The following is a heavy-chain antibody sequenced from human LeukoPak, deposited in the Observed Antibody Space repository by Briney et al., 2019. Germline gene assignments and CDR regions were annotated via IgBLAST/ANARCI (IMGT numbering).Heavy chain of an antibody. CDR3: ARASARYSYGYGGYYFGY. CDR2: IIPIFGTA. D-gene: IGHD5-18*01. Sequence: ASVKVSCKASGGTFGSYAISWVRQAPGQGLEWMGGIIPIFGTANYAQKFQGRVTITADESTSTAYMELSSLRSEDTAVYYCARASARYSYGYGGYYFGYWGQGTLVTVSS. CDR1: GGTFGSYA. J-gene: IGHJ4*02. V-gene: IGHV1-69*13.